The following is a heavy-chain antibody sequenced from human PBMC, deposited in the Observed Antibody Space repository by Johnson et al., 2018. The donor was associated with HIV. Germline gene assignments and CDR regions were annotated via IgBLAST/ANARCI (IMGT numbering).Heavy chain of an antibody. CDR3: ARESPLGGSGSGGPGAFDI. V-gene: IGHV3-74*01. Sequence: VQLVESGGGLVQPGGSLILSCAASGFTFSSYWMHWVRQAPGKGLVWVSRITWNGAITGYADSVKARFTISRDNAKNSLYTQMNRLRAEDTAVYYCARESPLGGSGSGGPGAFDIWGQGTMVTVSS. J-gene: IGHJ3*02. CDR2: ITWNGAIT. D-gene: IGHD3-10*01. CDR1: GFTFSSYW.